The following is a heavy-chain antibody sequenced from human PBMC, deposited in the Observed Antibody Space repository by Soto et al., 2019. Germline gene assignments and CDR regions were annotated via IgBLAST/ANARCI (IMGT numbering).Heavy chain of an antibody. CDR3: AGQGYCSSASCYPNYFDY. CDR2: ISPIFGTA. V-gene: IGHV1-69*01. D-gene: IGHD2-2*01. J-gene: IGHJ4*02. Sequence: QVQLVQSGAEVKKPGSSVKVSCKASGGTFSSYAISWVRQAPGQGLEWMGGISPIFGTANYAQKFQGRVTITEDESTRTAYMELSSLRSEDAAVYYCAGQGYCSSASCYPNYFDYWGQGTLVTVSA. CDR1: GGTFSSYA.